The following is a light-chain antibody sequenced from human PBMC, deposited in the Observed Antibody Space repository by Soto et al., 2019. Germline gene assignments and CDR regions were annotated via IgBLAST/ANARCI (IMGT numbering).Light chain of an antibody. J-gene: IGKJ1*01. CDR3: QMYSSSPRT. Sequence: EIVLTQSPGTLSLSPGERATLSCTSSQSVSSSYLAWYQQKPGQAPRLLIYGASSRATGIPDRFSGSGSGTDFTLTISRLEPEDFAVDYSQMYSSSPRTVGQGTKV. V-gene: IGKV3-20*01. CDR1: QSVSSSY. CDR2: GAS.